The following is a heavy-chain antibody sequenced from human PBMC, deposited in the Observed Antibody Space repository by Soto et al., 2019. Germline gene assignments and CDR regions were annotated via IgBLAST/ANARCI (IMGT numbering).Heavy chain of an antibody. V-gene: IGHV1-18*04. CDR2: ISAYNGNT. D-gene: IGHD1-26*01. CDR3: ARDRTSGSYPIN. Sequence: QVPLVQSGAEVKKPGASVKVSCKASGYTFTSYGIAWVRQAPGQGLEWMGWISAYNGNTNYAQKLQGRLTMTTDTSTSTAYMELRRLRSDDTAVYYCARDRTSGSYPINWGQGTLVTVSS. CDR1: GYTFTSYG. J-gene: IGHJ4*02.